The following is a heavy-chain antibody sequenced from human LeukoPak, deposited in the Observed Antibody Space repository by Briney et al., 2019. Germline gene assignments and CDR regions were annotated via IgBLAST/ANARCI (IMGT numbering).Heavy chain of an antibody. CDR3: GNFFCSSEMYHFDY. CDR1: GFTFSISG. V-gene: IGHV3-23*01. J-gene: IGHJ4*02. D-gene: IGHD3-3*01. Sequence: GGSLRLSCAPSGFTFSISGMSWVRQPPGKGLEWVSSISGSGGGTYYADSVKGRFTISRDNSKNSLYLQMNSLRAEDTAVFYCGNFFCSSEMYHFDYWGQGTLVTVSS. CDR2: ISGSGGGT.